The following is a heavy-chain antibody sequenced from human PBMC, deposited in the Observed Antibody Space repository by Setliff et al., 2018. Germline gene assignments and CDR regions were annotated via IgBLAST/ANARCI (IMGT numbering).Heavy chain of an antibody. V-gene: IGHV4-34*01. D-gene: IGHD2-21*01. Sequence: SETLSLTCAVYGGSFSGYYWSWIRQPPGKGLEWIGEINHSGSTNYNPSLKSRVSISVDTSKNQFSLKLSSVTAADTAVYYCARGRYWFAPNWFDPWGQGTLVTVSS. J-gene: IGHJ5*02. CDR3: ARGRYWFAPNWFDP. CDR1: GGSFSGYY. CDR2: INHSGST.